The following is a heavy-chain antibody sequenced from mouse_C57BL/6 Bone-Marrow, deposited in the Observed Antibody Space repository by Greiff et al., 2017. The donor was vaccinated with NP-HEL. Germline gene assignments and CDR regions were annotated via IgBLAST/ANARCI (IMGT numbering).Heavy chain of an antibody. Sequence: LVESGAELARPGASVKLSCKASGYTFTSYGISWVKQRTGQGLEWIGEIYPRSGNTYYNEKFKGKATLTADKSSSTAYMELRSLTSEDSAVYFCAREDGSSSAWFAYWGQGTLVTVSA. CDR2: IYPRSGNT. CDR1: GYTFTSYG. D-gene: IGHD1-1*01. J-gene: IGHJ3*01. V-gene: IGHV1-81*01. CDR3: AREDGSSSAWFAY.